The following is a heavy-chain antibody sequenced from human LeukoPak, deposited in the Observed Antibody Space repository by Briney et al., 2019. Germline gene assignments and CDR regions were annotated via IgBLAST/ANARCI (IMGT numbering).Heavy chain of an antibody. J-gene: IGHJ3*02. CDR2: IYYSGST. CDR1: GGSISSYY. V-gene: IGHV4-59*01. CDR3: VRGEACDI. Sequence: KPSETLSLTRTVSGGSISSYYWSWIRQPPGKGLEWKGYIYYSGSTNYNPSLKSRVTISVDTSKSQFSLKLSSVTAADTAVYYCVRGEACDIWGQGTMVTVSS. D-gene: IGHD1-26*01.